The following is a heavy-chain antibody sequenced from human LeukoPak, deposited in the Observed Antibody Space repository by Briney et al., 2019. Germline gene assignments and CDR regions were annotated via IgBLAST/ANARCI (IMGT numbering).Heavy chain of an antibody. CDR3: AKPSLGAHYYDSSGYYYRSPDY. D-gene: IGHD3-22*01. Sequence: GGSLRLSCAASGFTFSSYAMSWVRQAPGEGLEWVSAISGSVGSTYYAESVKGRFTISRDNYKNTLYLQMNSLRAEDTAVYYCAKPSLGAHYYDSSGYYYRSPDYWGQGTLVTVSS. J-gene: IGHJ4*02. V-gene: IGHV3-23*01. CDR2: ISGSVGST. CDR1: GFTFSSYA.